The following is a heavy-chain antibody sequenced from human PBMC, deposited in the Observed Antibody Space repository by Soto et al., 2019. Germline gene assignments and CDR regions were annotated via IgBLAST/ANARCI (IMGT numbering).Heavy chain of an antibody. V-gene: IGHV4-59*01. CDR3: ARESDDIALSGVHRVAFDI. CDR1: GGSISSYY. D-gene: IGHD3-9*01. J-gene: IGHJ3*02. Sequence: SETLSLTCTVSGGSISSYYWSWIRQPPGKGLEWIGYIYYSGSTNYNPSLKSRVTISVDTSKNQFSLKLSSVTAADTAVYYCARESDDIALSGVHRVAFDIWGQGTMVTVSS. CDR2: IYYSGST.